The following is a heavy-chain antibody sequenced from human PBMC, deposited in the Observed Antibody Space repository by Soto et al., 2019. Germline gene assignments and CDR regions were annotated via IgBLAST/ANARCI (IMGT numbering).Heavy chain of an antibody. CDR1: GGSFSGYY. CDR2: INHSGST. V-gene: IGHV4-34*01. J-gene: IGHJ4*02. D-gene: IGHD5-12*01. Sequence: SETLSLTCAVYGGSFSGYYWSWIRQPPGKGLEWIGEINHSGSTNYNPSLKSRVTISVDTSKNQFSLKLSSVTAADTAVYYCARPTGRWLQFGLDYWGQGTLVTVSS. CDR3: ARPTGRWLQFGLDY.